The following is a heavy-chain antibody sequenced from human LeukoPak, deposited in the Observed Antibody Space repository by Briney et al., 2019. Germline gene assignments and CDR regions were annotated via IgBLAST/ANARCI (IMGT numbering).Heavy chain of an antibody. V-gene: IGHV4-39*01. CDR3: ARHYYTSCAYPYFFDY. Sequence: SETLSLTCTVSGGSLSRNSYCWDWIRQPPGKGLEWIGSVSYGGSTYYNPSLKRRVFISVDTSNNQFSLMLHSMTPADTAVYYCARHYYTSCAYPYFFDYWGQGTLVTVSS. D-gene: IGHD3-3*01. CDR2: VSYGGST. J-gene: IGHJ4*02. CDR1: GGSLSRNSYC.